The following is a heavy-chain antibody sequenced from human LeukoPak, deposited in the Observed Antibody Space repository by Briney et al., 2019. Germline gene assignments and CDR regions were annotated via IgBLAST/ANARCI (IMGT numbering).Heavy chain of an antibody. CDR2: IYYSGST. J-gene: IGHJ6*02. D-gene: IGHD3-22*01. Sequence: SETLSLTCAVYGGSFSGYYWSWIRQPPGKGLEWIGYIYYSGSTNYNPSLKSRVTISVDTSKNQFSLKLSSVTAADTAVYYCARAPGRVITTAYYYYGMDVWGQGTTVTVSS. CDR1: GGSFSGYY. V-gene: IGHV4-59*01. CDR3: ARAPGRVITTAYYYYGMDV.